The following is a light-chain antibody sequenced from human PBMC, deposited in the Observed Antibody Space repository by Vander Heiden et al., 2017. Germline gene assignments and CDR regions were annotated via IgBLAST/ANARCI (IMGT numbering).Light chain of an antibody. CDR2: AAS. CDR3: QQSYSTHT. CDR1: QSISSY. Sequence: DIQMTQSPSSLSASVGDRVTITCRASQSISSYLNWYQQKPGKAPKLLIYAASRLQSGVPSRFSGSGSGTDFTLTISRLQPEDFATYYCQQSYSTHTFGQGTKVEIK. J-gene: IGKJ1*01. V-gene: IGKV1-39*01.